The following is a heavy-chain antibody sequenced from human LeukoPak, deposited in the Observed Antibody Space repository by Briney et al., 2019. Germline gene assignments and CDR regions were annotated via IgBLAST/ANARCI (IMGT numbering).Heavy chain of an antibody. CDR1: GFTFSSYA. D-gene: IGHD5-24*01. Sequence: PGGSLRLSCAASGFTFSSYAMSWVRQAPGKGLEWVSAISGSGGSTYYADSVKGRFTISRDNSKNTLYLQMNSLRAEDTAVYYCAKEGVRWRQFNGDAFDIWGQGTMVTVSS. J-gene: IGHJ3*02. V-gene: IGHV3-23*01. CDR3: AKEGVRWRQFNGDAFDI. CDR2: ISGSGGST.